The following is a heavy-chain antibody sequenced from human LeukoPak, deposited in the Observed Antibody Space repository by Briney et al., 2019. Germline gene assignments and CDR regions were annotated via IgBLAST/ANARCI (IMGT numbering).Heavy chain of an antibody. V-gene: IGHV3-21*01. CDR1: GFNFSSYS. D-gene: IGHD6-13*01. J-gene: IGHJ4*02. Sequence: GGSLRLSCAASGFNFSSYSMNWVRQAPGKGLEWVSSISSSSSYIYYADSVKGRFTISRDNAKNSLYLQMNSLRAEDTAVYYCARGPPSWSGPIDYWGQGTLVTVSS. CDR2: ISSSSSYI. CDR3: ARGPPSWSGPIDY.